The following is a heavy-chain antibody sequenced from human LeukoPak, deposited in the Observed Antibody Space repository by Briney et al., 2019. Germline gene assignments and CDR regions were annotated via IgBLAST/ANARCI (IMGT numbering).Heavy chain of an antibody. D-gene: IGHD4-17*01. CDR3: ARGPPYGDSPFDY. J-gene: IGHJ4*02. CDR1: GFTFSSYA. CDR2: ISYDGSNK. V-gene: IGHV3-30-3*01. Sequence: PGRSLRLSCAASGFTFSSYAMHWVRQAPGKGLEWVAVISYDGSNKYYADSVKGRFTISRDNSKNTLYLQMNSLRAEDTAVYYCARGPPYGDSPFDYWGQRTLDTVSS.